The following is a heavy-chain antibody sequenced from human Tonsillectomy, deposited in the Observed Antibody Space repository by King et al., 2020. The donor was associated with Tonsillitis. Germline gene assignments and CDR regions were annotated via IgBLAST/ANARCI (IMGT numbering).Heavy chain of an antibody. CDR2: INPNIGGT. J-gene: IGHJ4*02. V-gene: IGHV1-2*02. D-gene: IGHD6-19*01. Sequence: QLVQSGAEVKKPGASVKVSCKASGYTFTGYYMHWVRQAPGQGLEWMGWINPNIGGTNYAQKFQGRVTMTRDTSISTAYMELSRLRSDDTAVYYCARGEYSSGWYVSDYWGQGTLVTVSS. CDR3: ARGEYSSGWYVSDY. CDR1: GYTFTGYY.